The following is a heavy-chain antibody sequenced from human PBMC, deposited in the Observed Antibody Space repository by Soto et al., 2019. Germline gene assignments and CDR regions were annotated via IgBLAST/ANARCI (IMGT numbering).Heavy chain of an antibody. CDR2: ISDSGGRT. V-gene: IGHV3-23*01. J-gene: IGHJ6*02. CDR1: GFTFNNYA. Sequence: GGSLRLSCAVSGFTFNNYAMNWVRQAPGKGLEWVSSISDSGGRTYYAGSVKGRFTISRDNSKNTLYLQMNSLRAEDTAIYYCAKDALGDYFYYGMDVWGQGTTVTV. CDR3: AKDALGDYFYYGMDV.